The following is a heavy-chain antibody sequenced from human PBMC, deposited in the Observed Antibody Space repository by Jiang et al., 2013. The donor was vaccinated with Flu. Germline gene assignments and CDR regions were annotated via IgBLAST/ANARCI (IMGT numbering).Heavy chain of an antibody. CDR3: AGLWFGELGYYYYYGMDV. J-gene: IGHJ6*02. CDR2: INTNTGNP. V-gene: IGHV7-4-1*02. D-gene: IGHD3-10*01. CDR1: GYTFTSYA. Sequence: KVSCKASGYTFTSYAMNWVRQAPGQGLEWMGWINTNTGNPTYAQGFTGRFVFSLDTSVSTAYLQISSLKAEDTAVYYCAGLWFGELGYYYYYGMDVWGQGTTVTVSS.